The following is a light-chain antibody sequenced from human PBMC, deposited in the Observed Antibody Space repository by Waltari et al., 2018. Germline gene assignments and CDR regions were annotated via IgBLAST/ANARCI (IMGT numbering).Light chain of an antibody. V-gene: IGLV1-40*01. CDR2: GNS. Sequence: QSVLTQPPSVSGAPGQRVTISCTGSSSNIGAGYDVHRYPQLPGTAPKPLIYGNSNRPSGVPDRFSGSKSGTSASLAITGLQAEDEADYYCQSYDSSLSGGVFGGGTKLTVL. CDR1: SSNIGAGYD. J-gene: IGLJ2*01. CDR3: QSYDSSLSGGV.